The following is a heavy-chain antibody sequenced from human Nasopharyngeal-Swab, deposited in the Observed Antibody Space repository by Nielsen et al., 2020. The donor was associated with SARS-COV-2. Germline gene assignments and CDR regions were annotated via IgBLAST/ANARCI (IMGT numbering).Heavy chain of an antibody. J-gene: IGHJ4*02. Sequence: WIRQPPGKGLEWVSAISASGGSTYYADSVKGRFTISRDYSKTTLYLQMNSLRAEDTAVYYCAKALTPYVWGSYRYMDYWGQGTLVTVSP. CDR3: AKALTPYVWGSYRYMDY. CDR2: ISASGGST. D-gene: IGHD3-16*02. V-gene: IGHV3-23*01.